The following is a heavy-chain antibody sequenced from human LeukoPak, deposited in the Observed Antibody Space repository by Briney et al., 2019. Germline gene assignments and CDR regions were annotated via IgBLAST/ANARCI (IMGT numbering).Heavy chain of an antibody. CDR1: GYTSTYFG. J-gene: IGHJ4*02. CDR3: ARGLYDGDY. CDR2: ISVHNGNT. V-gene: IGHV1-18*01. D-gene: IGHD3-22*01. Sequence: ASVKVSCKASGYTSTYFGLSWVRQAPGQGLEWLGSISVHNGNTKYAPKFQGRVTITTDTSTSTAYLELRSLRSDDTAVYYCARGLYDGDYWGQGSLVTVSS.